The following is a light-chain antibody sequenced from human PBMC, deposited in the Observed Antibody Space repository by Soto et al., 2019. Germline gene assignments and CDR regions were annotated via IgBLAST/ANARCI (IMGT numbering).Light chain of an antibody. CDR2: ANS. V-gene: IGLV1-40*01. CDR3: QSYDTSLSGSV. Sequence: QSLLTQPPSVSGAPGQRVTISCTGTSSNIGAGYDVHWYQHLPGTAPKLLIYANSDRPSGVPDRFSGSKSATSASLAITGLQAEDEADYYCQSYDTSLSGSVFGRGTKVTVL. CDR1: SSNIGAGYD. J-gene: IGLJ2*01.